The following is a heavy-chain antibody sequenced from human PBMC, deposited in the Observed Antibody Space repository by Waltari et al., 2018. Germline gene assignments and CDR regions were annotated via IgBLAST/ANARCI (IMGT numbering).Heavy chain of an antibody. CDR2: VRMDGTTT. CDR3: AKVGILAGYNYGIDV. J-gene: IGHJ6*02. Sequence: DVQLVESGGGLVQPGGSLRLSCAASGFTFSNYWMHGVRQAQGKGMVVVSRVRMDGTTTDYADSVKGRFTITRDNAKNTLYLQMNSLRTEDTAVYYCAKVGILAGYNYGIDVWGQGTTVTVSS. D-gene: IGHD3-9*01. CDR1: GFTFSNYW. V-gene: IGHV3-74*01.